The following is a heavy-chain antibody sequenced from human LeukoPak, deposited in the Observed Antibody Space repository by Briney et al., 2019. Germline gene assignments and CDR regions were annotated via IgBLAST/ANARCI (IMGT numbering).Heavy chain of an antibody. CDR1: GGSISSSSYY. V-gene: IGHV4-39*01. CDR3: ARVRGSTSWL. CDR2: IYYSGST. J-gene: IGHJ3*01. Sequence: SETLSLTCTVSGGSISSSSYYWGWIRQPPGKGLEWIGSIYYSGSTYYNPSLKSRVTISVDTSKNQFSLKLSSVTAADTAVYYCARVRGSTSWLWGQGTMVTVSS. D-gene: IGHD2-2*01.